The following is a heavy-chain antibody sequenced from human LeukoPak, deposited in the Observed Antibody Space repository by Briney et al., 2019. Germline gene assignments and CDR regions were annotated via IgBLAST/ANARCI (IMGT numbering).Heavy chain of an antibody. Sequence: GGSLRLACAASGFPFDIYTLSWVRRAPGKGLEWVSTITGSDDATFYADSVKGRFTISRDSAQNTVYLQMDSLRVEDSALYYCAKWESRYLGDYWGPGTLVTVSS. J-gene: IGHJ4*02. V-gene: IGHV3-23*01. CDR1: GFPFDIYT. D-gene: IGHD1-26*01. CDR3: AKWESRYLGDY. CDR2: ITGSDDAT.